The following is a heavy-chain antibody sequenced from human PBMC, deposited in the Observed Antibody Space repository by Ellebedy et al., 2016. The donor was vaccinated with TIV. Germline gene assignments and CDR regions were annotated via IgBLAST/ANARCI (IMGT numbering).Heavy chain of an antibody. CDR1: GGSISPYY. J-gene: IGHJ4*02. V-gene: IGHV4-59*01. Sequence: MPSETLSLTCSVSGGSISPYYWSWIRQPPGKGLQWIGFSYYSGSTNYNPTLKSRVTISVDPSKNQVSLRLTSVTAADTAVYYCASAPNQDFYDYWGQGTLVTVSS. CDR3: ASAPNQDFYDY. CDR2: SYYSGST.